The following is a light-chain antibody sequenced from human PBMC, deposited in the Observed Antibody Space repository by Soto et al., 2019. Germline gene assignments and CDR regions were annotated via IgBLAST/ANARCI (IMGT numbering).Light chain of an antibody. CDR3: SSYTSSSTYV. V-gene: IGLV1-40*01. Sequence: QSVLTQPPSMSGAPGQRVTISCTGSSSNIGAGYDVHWYQHLPGTAPKLLLFGNNNRPSGVPDRFSGSKSGNTASLTISGLQAEDEADYYCSSYTSSSTYVFGTGTKLTVL. J-gene: IGLJ1*01. CDR2: GNN. CDR1: SSNIGAGYD.